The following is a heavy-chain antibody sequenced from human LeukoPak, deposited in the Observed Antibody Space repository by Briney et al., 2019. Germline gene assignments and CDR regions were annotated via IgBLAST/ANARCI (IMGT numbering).Heavy chain of an antibody. J-gene: IGHJ5*02. Sequence: KPSETLSLTCSVSGGSISKSNHYWGWIRQPPGKGLEWIGSIYYGGSTYYNPSLKSRVTISVDTSKNQFSLRLRSVTAADTAVYYCARAGGTSAENWFDPWGQGTLVTVSS. CDR3: ARAGGTSAENWFDP. V-gene: IGHV4-39*01. D-gene: IGHD2-8*02. CDR2: IYYGGST. CDR1: GGSISKSNHY.